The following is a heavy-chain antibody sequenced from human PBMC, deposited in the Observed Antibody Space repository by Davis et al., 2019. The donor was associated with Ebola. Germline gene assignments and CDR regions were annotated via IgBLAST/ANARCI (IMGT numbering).Heavy chain of an antibody. D-gene: IGHD3-10*01. J-gene: IGHJ6*02. CDR1: GFSFSSYW. CDR2: IKTDGSST. V-gene: IGHV3-74*01. CDR3: ARYGSGGDYGMDV. Sequence: PGGSLRLSCAAPGFSFSSYWMHWVRQAPGKGLVWVSRIKTDGSSTGYGDSVKGRFTISRDNAKNSLYLQMNSLRAEDTAVYYCARYGSGGDYGMDVWGQGTTVTVSS.